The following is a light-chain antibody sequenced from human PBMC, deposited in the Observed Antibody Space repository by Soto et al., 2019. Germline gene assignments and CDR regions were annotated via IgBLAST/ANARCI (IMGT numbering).Light chain of an antibody. CDR3: ATWDDSLNGWV. V-gene: IGLV1-44*01. CDR2: SNN. Sequence: QSLLTQPPSASGTPGQRVTISCSGSSSNIGTNTVNWYQQLPGTAPKLLIYSNNQRPSGVPERISGSKSGTSASLAISGLQSEDEADYYCATWDDSLNGWVFGGGTKRPS. CDR1: SSNIGTNT. J-gene: IGLJ3*02.